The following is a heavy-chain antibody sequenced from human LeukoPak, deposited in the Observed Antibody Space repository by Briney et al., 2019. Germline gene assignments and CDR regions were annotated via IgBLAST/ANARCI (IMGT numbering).Heavy chain of an antibody. V-gene: IGHV3-21*01. Sequence: GGSLRLSCAASGFTFSSYAMNWVRQAPGKGLEWVSSISSTSSYIYYADSVKGRFTISRDNAKNSLYLQMNSLRAEDTAVYYCASSIKFGELYFDYWGQGTLVTVSS. J-gene: IGHJ4*02. CDR2: ISSTSSYI. CDR3: ASSIKFGELYFDY. D-gene: IGHD3-10*01. CDR1: GFTFSSYA.